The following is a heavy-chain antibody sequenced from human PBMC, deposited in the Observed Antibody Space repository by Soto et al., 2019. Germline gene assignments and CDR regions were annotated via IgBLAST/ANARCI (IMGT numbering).Heavy chain of an antibody. Sequence: QVQLVQSGAEVKKPGSSVKVSCKVSGDTFSSYAISWVRQAPGQGLEWMGGIIPIFGTANYAQKFQGRVTITADESTDTAYMELISLRSEDTAVYYCARVPPGYCSGGTCYYYYLDFWGQGTLVTVSS. CDR2: IIPIFGTA. V-gene: IGHV1-69*01. CDR3: ARVPPGYCSGGTCYYYYLDF. J-gene: IGHJ4*02. CDR1: GDTFSSYA. D-gene: IGHD2-15*01.